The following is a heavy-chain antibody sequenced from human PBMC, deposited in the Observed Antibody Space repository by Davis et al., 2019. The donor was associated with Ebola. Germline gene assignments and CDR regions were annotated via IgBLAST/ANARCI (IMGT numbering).Heavy chain of an antibody. V-gene: IGHV4-4*07. D-gene: IGHD3-9*01. J-gene: IGHJ5*02. Sequence: SETLSLTCTVSGGSINNYYWSWIRQPAGKGLEWIGRIYTSGSTNYNPSLKSRVTMSVDTSRNQFSLNLSSVTAADTAVYYCARTPLTTYYDSWFDPWGQGTLVTVSS. CDR2: IYTSGST. CDR3: ARTPLTTYYDSWFDP. CDR1: GGSINNYY.